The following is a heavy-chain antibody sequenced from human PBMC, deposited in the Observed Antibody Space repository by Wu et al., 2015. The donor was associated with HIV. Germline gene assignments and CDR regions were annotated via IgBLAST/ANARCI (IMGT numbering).Heavy chain of an antibody. CDR2: MNPNTGNR. D-gene: IGHD1-26*01. CDR3: ARGYLVSRGSRDYYMDV. J-gene: IGHJ6*03. CDR1: GYTFSIFG. Sequence: QVQLVQSGAEVKKPGASVKVSCKASGYTFSIFGISWVRQAPGQGLEWVGWMNPNTGNRGFAQKFQGRITFTRNTSISTAYMDLTSLTSADTGVYFCARGYLVSRGSRDYYMDVWGKGTTVTVFS. V-gene: IGHV1-8*02.